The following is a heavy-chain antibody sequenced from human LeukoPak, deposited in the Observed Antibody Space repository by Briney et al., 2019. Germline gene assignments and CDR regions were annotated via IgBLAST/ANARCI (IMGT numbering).Heavy chain of an antibody. CDR2: IRSKANGRTT. V-gene: IGHV3-15*01. CDR3: TKSLDCSRATCDS. D-gene: IGHD2-15*01. Sequence: GGSLRLSCAASGFTFSNAWMSWVRQAPGKGLEWVGRIRSKANGRTTDYAAPVKGRFTISRDDSKNMLYLQMTSLNTEDTAVYYCTKSLDCSRATCDSWGQGTLVTVSS. CDR1: GFTFSNAW. J-gene: IGHJ5*01.